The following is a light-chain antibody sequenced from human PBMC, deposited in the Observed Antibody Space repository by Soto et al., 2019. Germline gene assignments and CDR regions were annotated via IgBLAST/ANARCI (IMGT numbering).Light chain of an antibody. Sequence: DIQMTQSPSTLSASVGDRVTITCRASQSISFWLAWYQQQPGKAPKLLINKASRLESGVPSRFSGSGSGTEFTLTISSLQPDDFATYYCQQYNSYPLTFGPGTKVDIK. CDR2: KAS. J-gene: IGKJ3*01. CDR1: QSISFW. CDR3: QQYNSYPLT. V-gene: IGKV1-5*03.